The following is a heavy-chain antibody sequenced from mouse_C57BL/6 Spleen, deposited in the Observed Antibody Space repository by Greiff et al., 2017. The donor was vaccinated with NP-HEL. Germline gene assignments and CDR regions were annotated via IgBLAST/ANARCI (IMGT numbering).Heavy chain of an antibody. J-gene: IGHJ2*01. CDR2: ISGGGGNT. Sequence: DVQLVESGGGLVKPGGSLKLSCAASGFTFSSYTMSWVRQTPEKRLEWVATISGGGGNTNYPDSVKGRVTISRDNAKNTLYLQMRSLRSEDTALYYCARQRDYDYDGGYFDYWGQGTTLTVSS. CDR1: GFTFSSYT. CDR3: ARQRDYDYDGGYFDY. V-gene: IGHV5-9*01. D-gene: IGHD2-4*01.